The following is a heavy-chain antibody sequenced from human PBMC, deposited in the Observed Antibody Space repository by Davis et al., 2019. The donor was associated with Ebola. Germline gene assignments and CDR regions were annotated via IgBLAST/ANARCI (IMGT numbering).Heavy chain of an antibody. Sequence: GGSLRLSCAPSGFSFSSHATHCVRHSPRKGLEWVAVIWYDGSNKYYAESVKGRFTIPRDNYKNTLYLQMNSLRDEDTAAYYCARVKPIYGSGSYDYYGMDVRGQGTTVTVSS. D-gene: IGHD3-10*01. CDR1: GFSFSSHA. J-gene: IGHJ6*02. V-gene: IGHV3-33*01. CDR3: ARVKPIYGSGSYDYYGMDV. CDR2: IWYDGSNK.